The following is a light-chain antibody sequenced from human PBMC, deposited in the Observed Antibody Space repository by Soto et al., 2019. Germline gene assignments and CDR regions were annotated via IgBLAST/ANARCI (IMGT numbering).Light chain of an antibody. CDR1: QSISTW. Sequence: DIQMTQSPSTVSAAVGDRVTITCRASQSISTWLAWYQQKPGKAPKLLIYAASTLESRVPSRFSGRGSGTEFALTISSLQADDFANYYCQQYDGYFPAFGQGTKVEIK. CDR3: QQYDGYFPA. V-gene: IGKV1-5*01. J-gene: IGKJ1*01. CDR2: AAS.